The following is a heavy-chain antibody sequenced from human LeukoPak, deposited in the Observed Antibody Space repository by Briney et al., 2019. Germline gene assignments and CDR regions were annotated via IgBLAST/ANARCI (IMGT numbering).Heavy chain of an antibody. CDR2: IYYSGST. D-gene: IGHD6-19*01. J-gene: IGHJ5*02. V-gene: IGHV4-39*01. CDR3: ARVIAVAGIREFDP. CDR1: GGSISSSSYY. Sequence: SETLSVTCTVSGGSISSSSYYWGWIRQPPGKGREWIGSIYYSGSTYYNPSLKSRVTISVDTSKNQFSLKLSSVTAADTAVYYCARVIAVAGIREFDPWGQGTLVTVSS.